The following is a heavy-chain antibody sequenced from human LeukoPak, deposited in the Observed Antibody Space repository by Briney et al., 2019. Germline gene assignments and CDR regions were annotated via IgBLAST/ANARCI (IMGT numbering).Heavy chain of an antibody. Sequence: GASVKVSCKASGYTFTSYAMNWVRQAPGQGLEWMGWINTNTGNPTYAQGITGRFVFSLDTSVSTAYLQISSLKAEDTAVYYCARLYYYGSGSYGDYYYYMDVWGKGTTVTVSS. D-gene: IGHD3-10*01. CDR1: GYTFTSYA. CDR3: ARLYYYGSGSYGDYYYYMDV. J-gene: IGHJ6*03. CDR2: INTNTGNP. V-gene: IGHV7-4-1*02.